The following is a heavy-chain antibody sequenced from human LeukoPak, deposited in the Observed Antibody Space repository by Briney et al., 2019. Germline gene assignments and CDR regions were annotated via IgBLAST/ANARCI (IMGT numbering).Heavy chain of an antibody. V-gene: IGHV4-34*01. Sequence: AAETLSLTCAVYGGSFSGYYWSWICQPPGKGLEWIGEINHSGSTNYNPSLKSRVTISVDTSKNQFSLKLSSVTAADTAVYYCARRVNMVRGVIILYYFDYWGQGTLVTVSS. J-gene: IGHJ4*02. D-gene: IGHD3-10*01. CDR2: INHSGST. CDR1: GGSFSGYY. CDR3: ARRVNMVRGVIILYYFDY.